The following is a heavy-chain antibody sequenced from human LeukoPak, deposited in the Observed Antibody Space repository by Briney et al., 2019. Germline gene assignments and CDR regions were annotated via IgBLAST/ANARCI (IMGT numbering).Heavy chain of an antibody. Sequence: GGSLRLSCAASGFNFGSFGFHWVRQAPGKGLEWLAIVSFERNDKYYADSVKGRFTVSGDESKNTLYLQMNSLRSEDTAVYYCARDPLRRGTSYLDNWGQGTLVTVAS. CDR3: ARDPLRRGTSYLDN. D-gene: IGHD1-26*01. J-gene: IGHJ4*02. V-gene: IGHV3-30*03. CDR1: GFNFGSFG. CDR2: VSFERNDK.